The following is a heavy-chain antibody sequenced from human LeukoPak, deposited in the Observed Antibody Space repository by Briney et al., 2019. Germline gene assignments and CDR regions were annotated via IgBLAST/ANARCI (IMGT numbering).Heavy chain of an antibody. J-gene: IGHJ3*02. Sequence: PGGSLRLSCAASGLTLSNYGVHWVRQAPGKGLEWVGVIAYDGSYQYNADSVRGRLTISRDNSRNTVYLQVNSLGGEDTAVYYCAKDRKQLVRPYGASDIWGQGTMVTVSS. D-gene: IGHD6-13*01. V-gene: IGHV3-30*18. CDR1: GLTLSNYG. CDR2: IAYDGSYQ. CDR3: AKDRKQLVRPYGASDI.